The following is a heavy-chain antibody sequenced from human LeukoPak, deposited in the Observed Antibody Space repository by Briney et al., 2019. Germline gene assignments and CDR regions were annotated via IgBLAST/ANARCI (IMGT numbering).Heavy chain of an antibody. Sequence: SETLSLTCTVSGGSISSYYWSWIRQPPGKGLEWIGYIYYSGSTNYNPSLKSRVTISVDTSKNQFSLKLSSVTAADTAVYYCAAERITIFGVGTYSDYWGQGTLVTVSS. D-gene: IGHD3-3*01. CDR3: AAERITIFGVGTYSDY. J-gene: IGHJ4*02. V-gene: IGHV4-59*01. CDR1: GGSISSYY. CDR2: IYYSGST.